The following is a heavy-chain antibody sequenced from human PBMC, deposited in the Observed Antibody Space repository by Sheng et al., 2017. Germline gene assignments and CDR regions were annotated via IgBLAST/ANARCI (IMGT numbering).Heavy chain of an antibody. V-gene: IGHV4-34*01. J-gene: IGHJ4*02. Sequence: QVQLQQWGAGLLKPSETLSLTCAVYGGSFSGYYWSWIRQPPGKGLEWIGEINHSGSTNYNPSLKSRVTISVDTSKNQFSLKLSSVTAADTAVYYCARRKGYCSSTSCYTPFDYWGQGTLVTVSS. CDR1: GGSFSGYY. CDR3: ARRKGYCSSTSCYTPFDY. CDR2: INHSGST. D-gene: IGHD2-2*02.